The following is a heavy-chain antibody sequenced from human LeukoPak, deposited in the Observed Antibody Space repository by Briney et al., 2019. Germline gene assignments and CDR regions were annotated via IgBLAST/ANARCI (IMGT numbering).Heavy chain of an antibody. V-gene: IGHV4-4*07. Sequence: PSETLSLTCTVSGDSISRNYWSWIRQPAGKELEWIGRIYSSGTTNYNPSLKSRVTMSVDTSKKQFSLRLTSVTAADTAVYYCARCGSDEYYFDFWGQGTLVTASS. D-gene: IGHD5-12*01. CDR3: ARCGSDEYYFDF. J-gene: IGHJ4*02. CDR2: IYSSGTT. CDR1: GDSISRNY.